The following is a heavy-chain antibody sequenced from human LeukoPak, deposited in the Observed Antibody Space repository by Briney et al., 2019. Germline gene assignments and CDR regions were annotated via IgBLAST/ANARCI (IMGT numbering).Heavy chain of an antibody. J-gene: IGHJ6*02. CDR2: ISGSGGST. Sequence: PGGSLRLSCAASGLTFSSYAMSWVRQAPGKGLEWVSAISGSGGSTYYADSVKGRFTISRDNSKDTLYLQMNSLRAEDTAVYYCAKDSSSWGYYYYYGMDVWGQGTTVTVSS. D-gene: IGHD6-13*01. V-gene: IGHV3-23*01. CDR1: GLTFSSYA. CDR3: AKDSSSWGYYYYYGMDV.